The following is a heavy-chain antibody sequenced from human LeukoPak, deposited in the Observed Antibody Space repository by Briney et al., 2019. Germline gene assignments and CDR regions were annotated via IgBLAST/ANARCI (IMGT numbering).Heavy chain of an antibody. CDR2: IYYSGST. V-gene: IGHV4-59*01. J-gene: IGHJ4*02. D-gene: IGHD3-9*01. Sequence: SETLSLTCTVSGGSMNSYYWSWIRQPPGKGLEYIGYIYYSGSTNYNPSLKSRVTISVDTSKNQFSLKLSSVTAADTAVYYCARHKGYYDILTGDYWGQGTLVTVSS. CDR3: ARHKGYYDILTGDY. CDR1: GGSMNSYY.